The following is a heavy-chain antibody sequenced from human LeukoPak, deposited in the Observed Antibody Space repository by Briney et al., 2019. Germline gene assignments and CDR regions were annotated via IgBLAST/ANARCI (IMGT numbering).Heavy chain of an antibody. D-gene: IGHD6-6*01. CDR3: ARDRSIAARPTENDY. J-gene: IGHJ4*02. CDR1: GYTFTSYG. Sequence: ASVKVSCKASGYTFTSYGISWVRQAPGQGLEWMGWISAYNGNTNYAQKLQGRVTMTTDTSTSTAYMELRSLRSDDTAVYYCARDRSIAARPTENDYWGQGTLVTVSS. CDR2: ISAYNGNT. V-gene: IGHV1-18*01.